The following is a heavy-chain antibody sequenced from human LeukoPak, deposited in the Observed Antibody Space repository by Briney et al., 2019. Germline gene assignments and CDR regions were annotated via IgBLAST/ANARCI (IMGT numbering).Heavy chain of an antibody. Sequence: SETLSLTCAVYGGSISSYYWSWIRQPPGKGLEWIGYIYYSGSTNYNPSLKSRVTISVDTSKNQFSLKLSSVTAADTAVYYCARVQIYCSGGSCPNHNWFDPWGQGTLVTVSS. CDR3: ARVQIYCSGGSCPNHNWFDP. CDR1: GGSISSYY. D-gene: IGHD2-15*01. V-gene: IGHV4-59*01. CDR2: IYYSGST. J-gene: IGHJ5*02.